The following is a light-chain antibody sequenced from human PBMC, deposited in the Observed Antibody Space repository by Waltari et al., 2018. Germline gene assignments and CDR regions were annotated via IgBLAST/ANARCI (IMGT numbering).Light chain of an antibody. CDR3: QQNYYTPWT. Sequence: DIQMTQSPSSLSASVGDRVTITCRASQSISTYLNWYQQKPGKAPKLLIYAASSLQSGVPSRFSGSRSGTDFTLSISSLQPEDFATYYCQQNYYTPWTFGQGTKVEI. J-gene: IGKJ1*01. CDR1: QSISTY. CDR2: AAS. V-gene: IGKV1-39*01.